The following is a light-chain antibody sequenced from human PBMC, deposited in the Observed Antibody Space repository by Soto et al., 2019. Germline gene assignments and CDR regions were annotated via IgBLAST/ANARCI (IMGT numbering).Light chain of an antibody. J-gene: IGLJ2*01. V-gene: IGLV2-14*03. Sequence: QSALAQPASVSGSPGQSLTISCTGTSSDVGGYNFVSWYQQYPGKAPKLMIYDVSSRPSGISTRFSGSKSGNTASLTISGVQAEDEADYYCSSYARNRDVLFGGGT. CDR2: DVS. CDR3: SSYARNRDVL. CDR1: SSDVGGYNF.